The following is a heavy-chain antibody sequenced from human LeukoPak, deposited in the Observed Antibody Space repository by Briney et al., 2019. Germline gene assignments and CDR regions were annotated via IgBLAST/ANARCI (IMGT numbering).Heavy chain of an antibody. Sequence: PGGSLRLSCAASGFTFSDYYMFWIRQAPGKGLEWVSYISNSGSIIYYADSVKGRFTVSRDNAKDSLYLQMNSLRAEDTAVYYCAKDLIYYYGSGSYYNPLFDYWGQGTLVTVSS. CDR3: AKDLIYYYGSGSYYNPLFDY. D-gene: IGHD3-10*01. V-gene: IGHV3-11*01. CDR2: ISNSGSII. J-gene: IGHJ4*02. CDR1: GFTFSDYY.